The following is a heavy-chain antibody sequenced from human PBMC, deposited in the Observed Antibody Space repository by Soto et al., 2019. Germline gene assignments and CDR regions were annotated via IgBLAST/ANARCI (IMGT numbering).Heavy chain of an antibody. CDR2: TYYMSKWYN. J-gene: IGHJ4*02. V-gene: IGHV6-1*01. CDR3: ARGATPHFDY. Sequence: SQTLSLTCAISGDSVSSNSAAWNWIRQSPSRVLEWLGRTYYMSKWYNEYALSLKSRITINPDTSKNQFSLQLNSVTPEDTAVYYCARGATPHFDYWGQGTLVTVSS. D-gene: IGHD1-26*01. CDR1: GDSVSSNSAA.